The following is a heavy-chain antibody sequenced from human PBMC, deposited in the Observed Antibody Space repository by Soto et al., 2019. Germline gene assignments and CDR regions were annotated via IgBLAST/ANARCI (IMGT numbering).Heavy chain of an antibody. D-gene: IGHD3-22*01. CDR3: VKGGYYFDGRSAFDI. CDR2: ISDNGDST. V-gene: IGHV3-64D*06. Sequence: PGGSLRLSCSASGFPFSSYAMHWVRQAPGKGLEYVSAISDNGDSTYYADSVKGRFTLSRDNSKNTVYLQMSGLRAEDTALYYCVKGGYYFDGRSAFDIWGQGTMVTVSS. J-gene: IGHJ3*02. CDR1: GFPFSSYA.